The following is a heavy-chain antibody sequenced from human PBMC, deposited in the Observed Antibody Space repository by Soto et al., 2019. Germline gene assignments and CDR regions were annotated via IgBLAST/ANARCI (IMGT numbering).Heavy chain of an antibody. D-gene: IGHD5-12*01. J-gene: IGHJ6*03. V-gene: IGHV1-8*01. Sequence: QVQLVQSGAEVKKPGASVKVSCKASGYTFTSYDINWVRQATGQGLEWMGWMNPNSGNTGYAQKFQGRVTMTRNTSISTAYMELSSLRSEDTAGYYCARGSRRRLDIGATILGNYYYYYMDVWGKGTTVTVSS. CDR2: MNPNSGNT. CDR1: GYTFTSYD. CDR3: ARGSRRRLDIGATILGNYYYYYMDV.